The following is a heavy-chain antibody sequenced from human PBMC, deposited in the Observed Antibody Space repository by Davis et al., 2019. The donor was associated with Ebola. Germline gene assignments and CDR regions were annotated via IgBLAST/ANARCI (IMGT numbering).Heavy chain of an antibody. CDR1: GYTFTGYY. Sequence: ASVKVSCKASGYTFTGYYMHWVRQAPGQGLEWMGWINPNSGGTNYAQKFQGWVTMTRDTSISTAYMELSRLRSDDTAVYYCARVRRYCSGGSCYSYYYGMDVWGQGTTVTVSS. V-gene: IGHV1-2*04. J-gene: IGHJ6*02. CDR3: ARVRRYCSGGSCYSYYYGMDV. CDR2: INPNSGGT. D-gene: IGHD2-15*01.